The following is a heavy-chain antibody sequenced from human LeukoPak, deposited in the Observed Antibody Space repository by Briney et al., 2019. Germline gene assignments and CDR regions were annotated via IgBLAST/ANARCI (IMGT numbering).Heavy chain of an antibody. CDR3: AKRGITIFPPDY. CDR1: GFTFSSYA. J-gene: IGHJ4*02. Sequence: PGGSLRLSCAASGFTFSSYAMSWVRQAPGKGLEWVSDINGSGGSTYYADSVKGRLTISRDNSKNTLYLQMNSLRAEDTAVYYCAKRGITIFPPDYWGQGTLVTVSS. D-gene: IGHD3-9*01. CDR2: INGSGGST. V-gene: IGHV3-23*01.